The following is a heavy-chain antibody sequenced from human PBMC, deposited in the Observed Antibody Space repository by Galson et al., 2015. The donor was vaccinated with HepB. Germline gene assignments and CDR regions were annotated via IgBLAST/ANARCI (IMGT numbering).Heavy chain of an antibody. V-gene: IGHV3-23*01. D-gene: IGHD3-22*01. CDR2: ISGSGGST. CDR3: AKDRWLLEAGGFDY. J-gene: IGHJ4*02. CDR1: GFTFSSYA. Sequence: SLRLSCAATGFTFSSYAMSWVRQAPGKGLEWVSAISGSGGSTYYADSVKGRFTISGDNSKNTLYLQMNSLRAEDTAVYYCAKDRWLLEAGGFDYWGQGTLVTVSS.